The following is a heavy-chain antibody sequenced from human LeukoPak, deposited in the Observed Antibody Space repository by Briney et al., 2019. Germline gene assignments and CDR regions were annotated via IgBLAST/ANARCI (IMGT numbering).Heavy chain of an antibody. J-gene: IGHJ6*02. CDR3: ARERTWGSLDV. V-gene: IGHV3-7*01. CDR1: GFTFVNYW. CDR2: IKQDGSEK. Sequence: GGSLRLSCAASGFTFVNYWMSWVRQAPGKGLEWVANIKQDGSEKYYVDSVKGRFTISRDNAKNSLYLQMNSLRAEDTAVYYCARERTWGSLDVWGQGTTVTVSS. D-gene: IGHD6-13*01.